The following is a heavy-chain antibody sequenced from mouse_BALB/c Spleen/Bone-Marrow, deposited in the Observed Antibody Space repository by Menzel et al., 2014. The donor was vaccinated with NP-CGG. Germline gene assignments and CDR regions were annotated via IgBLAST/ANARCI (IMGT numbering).Heavy chain of an antibody. D-gene: IGHD2-3*01. Sequence: DVQLQESGAELVKPGASVKLSCTASGFNIKDTYMHRVKQRPEQGLEWIGRIDPANGNTKYDPKFQGKATITADTSSNTAYLQLSSLTAEDTAVYYCAPIYDGYYVAWFAYWGQGPLVTVPA. J-gene: IGHJ3*01. V-gene: IGHV14-3*02. CDR3: APIYDGYYVAWFAY. CDR1: GFNIKDTY. CDR2: IDPANGNT.